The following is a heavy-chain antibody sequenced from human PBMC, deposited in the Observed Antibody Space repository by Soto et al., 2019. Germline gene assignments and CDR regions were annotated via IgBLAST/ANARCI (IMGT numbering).Heavy chain of an antibody. CDR2: IIPTFGTA. J-gene: IGHJ5*02. CDR3: ARDRGPSSGYYPYWFDH. D-gene: IGHD3-22*01. CDR1: GGTFSSYA. Sequence: QVQLVQSGAEVKKPGSSVKVSCKASGGTFSSYAITWVRQAPGQGLEWMGGIIPTFGTANYAQKFQARVTITADESTSTAYMELSSLRSEDTAVYYCARDRGPSSGYYPYWFDHWGQGTLVTVSS. V-gene: IGHV1-69*12.